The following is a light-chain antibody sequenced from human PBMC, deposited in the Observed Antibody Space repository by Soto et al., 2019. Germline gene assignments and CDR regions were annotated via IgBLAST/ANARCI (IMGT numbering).Light chain of an antibody. CDR1: QSLSRW. J-gene: IGKJ1*01. CDR2: DAS. Sequence: DIHMTQSPSTLSASVGDRVTITCRASQSLSRWLAWYQQKPGSAPKLLIYDASSLESGVPSRFSGSGSGTEFILTISSLQPDDVGTYYCQQYNTHSGTFGQGTK. V-gene: IGKV1-5*01. CDR3: QQYNTHSGT.